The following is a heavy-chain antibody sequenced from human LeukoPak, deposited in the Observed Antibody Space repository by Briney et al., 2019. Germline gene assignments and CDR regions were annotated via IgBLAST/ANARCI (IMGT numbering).Heavy chain of an antibody. CDR3: ARLDSGDYFFDY. Sequence: SETLPLTCTVSGGSISSGTYYWGWIHQPPGKGLEWLGTVFYGGTPYYNPSLKSRVTISVDTSKNHFSLGLSSVTAADTAVYYCARLDSGDYFFDYWGQGSLVTVSS. CDR2: VFYGGTP. D-gene: IGHD4-17*01. J-gene: IGHJ4*02. CDR1: GGSISSGTYY. V-gene: IGHV4-39*02.